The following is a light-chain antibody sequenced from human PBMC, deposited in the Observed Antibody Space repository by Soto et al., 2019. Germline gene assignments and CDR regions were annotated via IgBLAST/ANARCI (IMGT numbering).Light chain of an antibody. J-gene: IGKJ1*01. CDR1: QTVAGY. V-gene: IGKV1-39*01. CDR3: QQTQTTPWT. Sequence: DIQMTQSPSSLSASVGDTITITCRASQTVAGYLNWFQQKSREAPNLLIYAASNLGSGVPSRFSGSGSGTYFTLTINTLQPEDFATYYCQQTQTTPWTFGQGTTV. CDR2: AAS.